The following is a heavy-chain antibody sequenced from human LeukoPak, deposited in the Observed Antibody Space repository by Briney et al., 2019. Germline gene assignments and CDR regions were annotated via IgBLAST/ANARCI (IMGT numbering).Heavy chain of an antibody. Sequence: GGSLRLSCAASGFTFSSYAMSWVRQAPGEGPEWVSAISGSGGSTYYADSVKGRFTISRDNSKNMLYLQMNILRAEDTAIYYCAKLSPAAGVDYWGQGTLVTVSS. CDR1: GFTFSSYA. J-gene: IGHJ4*02. CDR3: AKLSPAAGVDY. V-gene: IGHV3-23*01. CDR2: ISGSGGST. D-gene: IGHD6-13*01.